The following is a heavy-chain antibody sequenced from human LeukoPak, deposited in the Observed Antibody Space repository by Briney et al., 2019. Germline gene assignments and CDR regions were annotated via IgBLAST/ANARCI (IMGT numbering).Heavy chain of an antibody. V-gene: IGHV1-3*01. CDR2: INAGNGNT. J-gene: IGHJ3*02. CDR3: ARVTVAGTEDDAFDI. D-gene: IGHD6-19*01. Sequence: ASVKVSCKASGYTFTSYAMHWVRQAPGQRLEWMGWINAGNGNTKYSQKFQGRVTITRDTSASTAYMELSSLRSEDTAVYYCARVTVAGTEDDAFDIWGQGTTVTVSS. CDR1: GYTFTSYA.